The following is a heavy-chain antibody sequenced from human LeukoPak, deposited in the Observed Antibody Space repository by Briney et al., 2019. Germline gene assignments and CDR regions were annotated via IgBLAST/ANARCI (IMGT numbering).Heavy chain of an antibody. CDR1: GYTFTGYY. J-gene: IGHJ4*02. CDR3: ASHDSSGYIFDY. CDR2: INPNSGGT. V-gene: IGHV1-2*02. Sequence: GASVKVSCKASGYTFTGYYMHWVRQAPGQGLEWMGWINPNSGGTNYAQKFQGRVTMTRDTFISTAYMELSSLRSDDTAVYYCASHDSSGYIFDYWGQGTLVTVSS. D-gene: IGHD3-22*01.